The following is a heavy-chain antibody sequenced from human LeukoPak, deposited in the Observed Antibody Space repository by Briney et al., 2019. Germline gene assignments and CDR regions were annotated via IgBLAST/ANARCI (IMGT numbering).Heavy chain of an antibody. Sequence: PGGSLRLSCAASGFTFSDYEMNWVRQAPRKGLEWVSYIKNSGSDTYYADSVKGRFTISRDNAKNSLYLQMNSLRAEDTALYYCTRGGAASYIADWGQGTLVTVSS. CDR2: IKNSGSDT. J-gene: IGHJ4*02. D-gene: IGHD1-26*01. V-gene: IGHV3-48*03. CDR3: TRGGAASYIAD. CDR1: GFTFSDYE.